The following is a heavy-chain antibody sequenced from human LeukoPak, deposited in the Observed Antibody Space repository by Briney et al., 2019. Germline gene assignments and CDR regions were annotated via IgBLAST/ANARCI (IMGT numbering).Heavy chain of an antibody. D-gene: IGHD3-10*01. V-gene: IGHV1-69*13. CDR1: GYSFTNYD. Sequence: SVKVSCKASGYSFTNYDINWVRQATGQGLEWMGGIIPIFGTANYAQKFQGRVTITADESTSTAYMELSSLRSEDTAVYYCARTTMVRGVITRHYYYYYMDVWGKGTTVTISS. CDR3: ARTTMVRGVITRHYYYYYMDV. J-gene: IGHJ6*03. CDR2: IIPIFGTA.